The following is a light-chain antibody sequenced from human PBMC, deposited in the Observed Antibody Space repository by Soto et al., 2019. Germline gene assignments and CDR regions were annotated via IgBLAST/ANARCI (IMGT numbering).Light chain of an antibody. CDR2: GAS. J-gene: IGKJ1*01. Sequence: EMVMTQSPATLSLSPGESATLSCRASQSVSSGLAWYQQKPGQAPRLLMYGASIRAAGVPARFSGSGSGTEFALTISSLQSEDFAVYCCHQYTNWPLNTFGQGTKVELK. V-gene: IGKV3-15*01. CDR1: QSVSSG. CDR3: HQYTNWPLNT.